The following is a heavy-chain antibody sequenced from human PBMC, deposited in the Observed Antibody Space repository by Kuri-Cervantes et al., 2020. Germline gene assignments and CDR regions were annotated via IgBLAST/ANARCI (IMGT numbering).Heavy chain of an antibody. Sequence: GESLKISCAASGFTLSSYSMNWVRQAPGKGLEWVSYISSSSSTIYYADSMKGRFTISRDNAKNSLYLQMNSLRDEDTAVYYCARSRIVGATPHFDYWGQGTLVTVSS. CDR1: GFTLSSYS. V-gene: IGHV3-48*02. CDR3: ARSRIVGATPHFDY. J-gene: IGHJ4*02. CDR2: ISSSSSTI. D-gene: IGHD1-26*01.